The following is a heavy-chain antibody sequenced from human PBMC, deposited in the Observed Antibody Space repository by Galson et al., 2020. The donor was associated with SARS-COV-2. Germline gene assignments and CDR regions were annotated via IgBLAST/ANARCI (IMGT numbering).Heavy chain of an antibody. J-gene: IGHJ4*02. CDR1: GYSISSGYY. V-gene: IGHV4-38-2*02. CDR2: IYHSGST. CDR3: ARDGLRFLEWLSYFDY. D-gene: IGHD3-3*01. Sequence: SETLSLTCTVSGYSISSGYYWGWIRQPPGKGLEWIGSIYHSGSTYYNPSLKSRVTISVDTSKNQFSLKLSSVTAADTAVYYCARDGLRFLEWLSYFDYWGQGTLVTVSS.